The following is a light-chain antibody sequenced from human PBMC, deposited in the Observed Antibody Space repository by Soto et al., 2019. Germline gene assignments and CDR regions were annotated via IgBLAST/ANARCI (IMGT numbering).Light chain of an antibody. J-gene: IGKJ4*01. CDR2: GAS. CDR1: QSVNSN. CDR3: PHDNKWPPAGLC. V-gene: IGKV3-15*01. Sequence: EIVMTQSPATLSVSPGERATLSCRASQSVNSNLAWYQQKPGQAPRLLIYGASTLATGIPARFSGSGYGAEFTLTLSSLPSEDFEIYYCPHDNKWPPAGLCFGGGTKVEIK.